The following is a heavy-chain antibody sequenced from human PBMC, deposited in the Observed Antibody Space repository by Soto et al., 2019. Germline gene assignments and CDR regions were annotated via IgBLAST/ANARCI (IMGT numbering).Heavy chain of an antibody. V-gene: IGHV4-39*01. CDR2: IYYSGST. CDR1: GGSISSSSYY. J-gene: IGHJ6*02. D-gene: IGHD6-6*01. Sequence: SETLSLTCTVSGGSISSSSYYWGWIRQPPGKGLEWIGSIYYSGSTYYNPSLKSRVTISVDTSKNQFSLKLSSVTAADTAVYYCASQEYSSSAPHYYYYYYGMDVWGQGTTVTVSS. CDR3: ASQEYSSSAPHYYYYYYGMDV.